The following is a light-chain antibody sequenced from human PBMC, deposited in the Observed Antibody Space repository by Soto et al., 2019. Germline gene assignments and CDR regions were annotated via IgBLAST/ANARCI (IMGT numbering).Light chain of an antibody. J-gene: IGLJ2*01. CDR2: DVS. CDR1: SSDVGGYNY. Sequence: QSALTQPRSVSGSPGQSVTISCTGTSSDVGGYNYVSWYQEHPGKAPKLMIYDVSERPSGVPDRFSGSKSGNTASLTISGLQAEDDADYYCCSYAGSSPALFGGGTQLTVL. V-gene: IGLV2-11*01. CDR3: CSYAGSSPAL.